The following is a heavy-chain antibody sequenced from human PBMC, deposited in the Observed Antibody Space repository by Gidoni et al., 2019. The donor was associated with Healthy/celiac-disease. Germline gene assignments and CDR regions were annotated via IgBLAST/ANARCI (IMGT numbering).Heavy chain of an antibody. Sequence: QVQLQESGPGLVKPSETLSLTCAVSGYSISSGYYWGWIRQPPGKGLEWIGSIYLSGSTYYNPSLKSRVTISVDTSKNQFSLKLSSVTAADTAVYYCARADYDILTGYYTPWYYFDYWGQGTLVTVSS. V-gene: IGHV4-38-2*01. CDR2: IYLSGST. CDR1: GYSISSGYY. CDR3: ARADYDILTGYYTPWYYFDY. J-gene: IGHJ4*02. D-gene: IGHD3-9*01.